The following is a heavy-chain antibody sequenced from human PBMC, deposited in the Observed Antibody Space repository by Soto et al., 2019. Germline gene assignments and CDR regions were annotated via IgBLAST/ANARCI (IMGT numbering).Heavy chain of an antibody. D-gene: IGHD5-18*01. J-gene: IGHJ4*02. V-gene: IGHV4-39*01. Sequence: SETLSLTCTVSGGSVTSDEDYWTWIRQSPGKGLEWIGCIYYSGSTYYNPSLKSRVTISVDTSKNQFSLKLSSVTAADTAVYYCASPKVDTAMVYDYWGQGTLVTVSS. CDR1: GGSVTSDEDY. CDR3: ASPKVDTAMVYDY. CDR2: IYYSGST.